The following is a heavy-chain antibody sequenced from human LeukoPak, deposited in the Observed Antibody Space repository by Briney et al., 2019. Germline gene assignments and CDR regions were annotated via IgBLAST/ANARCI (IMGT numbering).Heavy chain of an antibody. Sequence: ASVKVSCKVSGYTLTELSMHWVRQAPGKGLEWMGGFDPEDGETIYAQKFQGRVTMTEDTSTDTAYMELSSLRSEDTAVYYCARDARGAAAADDAFDIWGRGTMVIVSS. CDR2: FDPEDGET. J-gene: IGHJ3*02. CDR3: ARDARGAAAADDAFDI. CDR1: GYTLTELS. D-gene: IGHD6-13*01. V-gene: IGHV1-24*01.